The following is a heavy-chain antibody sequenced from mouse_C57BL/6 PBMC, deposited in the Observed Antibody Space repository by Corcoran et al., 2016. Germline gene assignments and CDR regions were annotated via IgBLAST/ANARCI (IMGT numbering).Heavy chain of an antibody. CDR2: INPNNGGT. J-gene: IGHJ3*01. V-gene: IGHV1-26*01. Sequence: EVQLQQSGPELVKPGASVKISCKASGYTFTDYYMNWVKQSHGKSLEWIGDINPNNGGTSYNQKFKGKATLTVDKSSSTAYMELRSLTSEDSAVYYCARRDYYGHEAYWGQGTLVTVSA. D-gene: IGHD1-2*01. CDR3: ARRDYYGHEAY. CDR1: GYTFTDYY.